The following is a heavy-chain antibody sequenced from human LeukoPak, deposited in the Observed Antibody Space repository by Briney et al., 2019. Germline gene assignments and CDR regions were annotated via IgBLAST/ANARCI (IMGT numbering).Heavy chain of an antibody. CDR2: ISAYNGNT. V-gene: IGHV1-18*01. Sequence: ASVKVSCKASGYTFTSYGISWVRQAPGQGLEWMGWISAYNGNTNYAQKLQGRVTMTTDTSTSTAYMELRSLRSDDTAVYYCARATYYYDSSGYQPGRPDAFDIWGQGTMVTVSS. CDR3: ARATYYYDSSGYQPGRPDAFDI. J-gene: IGHJ3*02. D-gene: IGHD3-22*01. CDR1: GYTFTSYG.